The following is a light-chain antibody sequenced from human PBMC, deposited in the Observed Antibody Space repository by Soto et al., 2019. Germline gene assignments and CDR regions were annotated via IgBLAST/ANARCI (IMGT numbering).Light chain of an antibody. CDR1: QSINTY. J-gene: IGKJ2*01. CDR3: QQSHNTPYT. V-gene: IGKV1-39*01. CDR2: AAS. Sequence: DTQMTQSPSSLPASVGDRVTITCRTSQSINTYLNWYQQKPGKAPKLLIYAASNLQSGVPSRFSGSGSGTDFTLSISSLQPEDFATYHCQQSHNTPYTFGQGTKLEI.